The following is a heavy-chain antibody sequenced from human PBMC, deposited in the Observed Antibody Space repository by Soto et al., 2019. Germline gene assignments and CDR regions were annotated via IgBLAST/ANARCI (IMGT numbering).Heavy chain of an antibody. CDR1: GDSVSSNSAA. J-gene: IGHJ6*03. D-gene: IGHD7-27*01. CDR2: TYYRSKCYN. Sequence: SQTLSLTCAISGDSVSSNSAAWNWIRQSPSIGFEWLGRTYYRSKCYNDYAVSVKSRITINPDTSKNQFSLQLNSVTPEDTAVYYCAMGTDYYYYYMDVWGKGTTVTVSS. V-gene: IGHV6-1*01. CDR3: AMGTDYYYYYMDV.